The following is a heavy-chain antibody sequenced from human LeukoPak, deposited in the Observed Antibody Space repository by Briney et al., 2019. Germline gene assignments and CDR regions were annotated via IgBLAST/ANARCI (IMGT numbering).Heavy chain of an antibody. CDR3: ARGTYCSGGSCYEPHAFDI. V-gene: IGHV4-30-2*01. J-gene: IGHJ3*02. Sequence: SQTLSLTCAVSGGSISSGGYSWSWIRQPPGKGLEWIGYIYHSGSTYYNPSLKSRVTISVDRSKNQFSLKLSSVTAADTAVYYCARGTYCSGGSCYEPHAFDIWGQGTMVTVSS. CDR1: GGSISSGGYS. CDR2: IYHSGST. D-gene: IGHD2-15*01.